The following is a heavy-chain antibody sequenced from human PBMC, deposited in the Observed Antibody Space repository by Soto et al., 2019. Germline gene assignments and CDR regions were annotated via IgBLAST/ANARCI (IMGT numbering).Heavy chain of an antibody. Sequence: QVQLLQSGAEVKKPGTSVRVSCRASGYTFKDYDINWVRRAPGQGLEWMGWMNPNSGNTAYARKFYDRINMTRSVSARTAFMELSSLTPEATAVYYGERRMTWSLWCFDLWGSGTQVTVSA. J-gene: IGHJ2*01. CDR3: ERRMTWSLWCFDL. V-gene: IGHV1-8*01. D-gene: IGHD3-3*01. CDR1: GYTFKDYD. CDR2: MNPNSGNT.